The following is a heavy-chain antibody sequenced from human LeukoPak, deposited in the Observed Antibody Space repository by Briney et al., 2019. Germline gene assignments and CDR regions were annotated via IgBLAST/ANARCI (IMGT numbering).Heavy chain of an antibody. CDR1: GGSISSSNYY. D-gene: IGHD3-3*01. V-gene: IGHV4-39*07. Sequence: PSETLSLTCTVSGGSISSSNYYWGWIRQTPGKGLEWIGSIYSSGSTYYNPSLKSPFTISVDTSKNQFSLKLSSVTAADTAVYYCARVRDFRFDPWGQGTLVTVSS. CDR2: IYSSGST. CDR3: ARVRDFRFDP. J-gene: IGHJ5*02.